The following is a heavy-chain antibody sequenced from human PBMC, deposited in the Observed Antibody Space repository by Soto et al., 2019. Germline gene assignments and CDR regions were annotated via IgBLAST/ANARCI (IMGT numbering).Heavy chain of an antibody. CDR1: GFTFNSYA. J-gene: IGHJ5*02. Sequence: EVQLLESGGGLVQPGGSLRLSCAASGFTFNSYAMSWVRQAPGKGLEWVSAISGSGGSTYYADSVKGRFTISRDNSKNTLYLQIYSLRAEDTDVYYCAKGEAAAGTSSWFDTWGQGNLVTVSS. CDR3: AKGEAAAGTSSWFDT. D-gene: IGHD6-13*01. CDR2: ISGSGGST. V-gene: IGHV3-23*01.